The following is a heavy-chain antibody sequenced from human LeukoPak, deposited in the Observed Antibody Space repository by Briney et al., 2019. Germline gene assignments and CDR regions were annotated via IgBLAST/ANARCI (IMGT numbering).Heavy chain of an antibody. CDR3: ARAREDTVLDY. CDR2: IGTAGDT. V-gene: IGHV3-13*01. Sequence: GGSLRLSCAASGFTFSSYDMHWVRQATGKGLEWVSAIGTAGDTYYPGSVKGRFTISRENAKNSLYLQMNSLRAGDTAVYYCARAREDTVLDYWGQGTLVTVSS. J-gene: IGHJ4*02. D-gene: IGHD1-26*01. CDR1: GFTFSSYD.